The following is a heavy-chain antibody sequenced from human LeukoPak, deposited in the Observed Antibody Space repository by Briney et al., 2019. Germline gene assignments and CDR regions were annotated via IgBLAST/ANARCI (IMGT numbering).Heavy chain of an antibody. J-gene: IGHJ4*02. CDR2: IDSSSGTI. CDR1: GFTFSIYD. V-gene: IGHV3-48*01. CDR3: ATGLQDYYDSSGYPDY. D-gene: IGHD3-22*01. Sequence: PGGSLRLSCAASGFTFSIYDMNWVRQAPGKGLEWISHIDSSSGTIYYADSVKGRFTISRDNAKNSLYLQMNSLRAEDTAVYYCATGLQDYYDSSGYPDYWGQGTLVTVSS.